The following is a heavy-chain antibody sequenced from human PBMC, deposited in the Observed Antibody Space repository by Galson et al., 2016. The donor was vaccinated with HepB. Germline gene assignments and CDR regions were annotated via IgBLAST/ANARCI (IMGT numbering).Heavy chain of an antibody. CDR1: GFSLNTSGVA. CDR2: IYWDDDK. V-gene: IGHV2-5*02. J-gene: IGHJ3*01. D-gene: IGHD2-15*01. Sequence: PALVKPTQTLTLTCTFSGFSLNTSGVAVGWIRQPPGKALEWLILIYWDDDKRYNTSLKRSLTITKDTSKNQVVLTMTNMGPADTATYYCAHTGLVGLRQKNAFDFWGQGIRVTVSS. CDR3: AHTGLVGLRQKNAFDF.